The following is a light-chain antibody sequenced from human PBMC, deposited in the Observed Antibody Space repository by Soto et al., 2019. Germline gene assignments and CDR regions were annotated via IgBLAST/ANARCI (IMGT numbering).Light chain of an antibody. CDR2: DVS. V-gene: IGLV2-18*02. CDR3: CSDTSSNTYV. Sequence: QSALTQPPSVSGSPGHSVAIFCTGTSSDVGSYNRVSWYQQPPGSAPKLMIYDVSNRPSGVPDRFSGSKSGNAATLTISGLQAEDGADYYCCSDTSSNTYVFGPGTKVTVL. CDR1: SSDVGSYNR. J-gene: IGLJ1*01.